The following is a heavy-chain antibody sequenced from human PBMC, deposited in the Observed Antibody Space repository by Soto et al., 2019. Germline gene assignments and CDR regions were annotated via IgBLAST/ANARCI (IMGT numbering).Heavy chain of an antibody. CDR1: GFSFSSYS. J-gene: IGHJ4*02. D-gene: IGHD3-3*01. CDR2: ISTASGTTI. V-gene: IGHV3-48*01. CDR3: VAKFLEWLI. Sequence: EVQLVESGGGLVQPGGSLRLSCAASGFSFSSYSMNWVRQAPGKGLEWVSYISTASGTTIRYAESVEGRFTISRDNAKNSLYLQMINLRAEDTAVYYCVAKFLEWLIWGLGTLVTVSS.